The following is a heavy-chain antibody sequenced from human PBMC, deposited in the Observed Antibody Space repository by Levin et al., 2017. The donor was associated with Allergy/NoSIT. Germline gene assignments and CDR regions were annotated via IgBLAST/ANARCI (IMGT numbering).Heavy chain of an antibody. CDR2: IYCSGST. J-gene: IGHJ4*02. V-gene: IGHV4-30-4*01. CDR1: GGSISSGDYY. Sequence: SETLSLTCTVSGGSISSGDYYWSWIRQPPGKGLEWIGYIYCSGSTYYNPSLKSRVTISVDTSKNQFSLKLSSVTAADTAVYYCARVEYGSGSYYESWGQGTLVTVSS. CDR3: ARVEYGSGSYYES. D-gene: IGHD3-10*01.